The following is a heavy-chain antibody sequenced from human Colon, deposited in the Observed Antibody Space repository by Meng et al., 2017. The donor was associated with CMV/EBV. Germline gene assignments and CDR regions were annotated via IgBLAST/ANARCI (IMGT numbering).Heavy chain of an antibody. Sequence: SETLSLTCTVSGGSISTSDYYWNWIRQPPGKGLEWIGYIYYSGSTYYNPSLKSRVTISVDTSKNQFSLKLSSVTAADTAVYYCARERDLDCSSTSCYTHGWFDPWGQGTLVTVSS. D-gene: IGHD2-2*02. CDR2: IYYSGST. CDR3: ARERDLDCSSTSCYTHGWFDP. V-gene: IGHV4-31*03. CDR1: GGSISTSDYY. J-gene: IGHJ5*02.